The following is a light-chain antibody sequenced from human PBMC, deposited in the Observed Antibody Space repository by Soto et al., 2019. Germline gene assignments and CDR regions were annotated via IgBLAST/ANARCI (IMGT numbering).Light chain of an antibody. CDR1: QSIRSER. CDR3: LQYNSYPFT. Sequence: EIVLTQSPDTLSLSPGERATLSCRASQSIRSERLAWYQQKPGQAPRLVIFDAFNRASGMPERFSGSGSGTEFTLTISSLQPEDFATYYCLQYNSYPFTFGQGTRLEIK. V-gene: IGKV3-20*01. CDR2: DAF. J-gene: IGKJ5*01.